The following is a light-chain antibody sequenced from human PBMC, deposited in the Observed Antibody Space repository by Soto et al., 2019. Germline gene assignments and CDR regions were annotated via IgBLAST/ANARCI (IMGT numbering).Light chain of an antibody. CDR3: AAWDDSLSGPL. CDR1: SSNIGTNY. J-gene: IGLJ2*01. V-gene: IGLV1-47*01. Sequence: QLVLTQSPSASGTPGQRVIISCSGTSSNIGTNYVYWYQQLPGTAPKVLIYSNDKRPSGVPNRFSGSKSGTSASLAISGRRSEDEADYYCAAWDDSLSGPLFGGGTKLTVL. CDR2: SND.